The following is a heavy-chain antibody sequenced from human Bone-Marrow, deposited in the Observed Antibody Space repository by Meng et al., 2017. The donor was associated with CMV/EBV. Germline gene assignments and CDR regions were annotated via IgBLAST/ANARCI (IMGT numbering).Heavy chain of an antibody. CDR2: FYYRGNT. V-gene: IGHV4-59*02. CDR3: ARGEGIVATTNNWFDP. D-gene: IGHD5-12*01. Sequence: SETLSLTCTVSGGSVSDDYWSWIRQPPGKGLEWIGYFYYRGNTNYNPSLKSRITISVGTSKNQFSLKLTSVTAADTAIYYCARGEGIVATTNNWFDPWGQGTLVTVSS. CDR1: GGSVSDDY. J-gene: IGHJ5*02.